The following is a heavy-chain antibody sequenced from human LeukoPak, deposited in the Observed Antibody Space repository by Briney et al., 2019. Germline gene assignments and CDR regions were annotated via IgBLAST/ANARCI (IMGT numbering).Heavy chain of an antibody. V-gene: IGHV4-34*01. J-gene: IGHJ4*02. Sequence: SETLSLTCAVYGGSFSGYYWSWIRQPPGKGLEWIGEINHSGSTNYNPSLKSRVTISVDTSKNQFSLKLSSVTAADTAVYYCARVGNCSSTSCYHYFDYWGQGTLVTVSS. CDR3: ARVGNCSSTSCYHYFDY. CDR1: GGSFSGYY. CDR2: INHSGST. D-gene: IGHD2-2*01.